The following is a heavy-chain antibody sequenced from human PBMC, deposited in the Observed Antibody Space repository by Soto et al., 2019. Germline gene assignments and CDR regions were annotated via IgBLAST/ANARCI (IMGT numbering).Heavy chain of an antibody. Sequence: QVQLQQWGAGLLKPSETLSLTCAVYGGSFSGYYWSWIRQPPGKGLEWIGEINHSGSTNYNPSLTSRATISVETSKTQFSRKLSSGTAADTAVYYCASQPGGPYRSSWYRDYWGQGTLVTVSS. J-gene: IGHJ4*02. D-gene: IGHD6-13*01. CDR2: INHSGST. V-gene: IGHV4-34*01. CDR3: ASQPGGPYRSSWYRDY. CDR1: GGSFSGYY.